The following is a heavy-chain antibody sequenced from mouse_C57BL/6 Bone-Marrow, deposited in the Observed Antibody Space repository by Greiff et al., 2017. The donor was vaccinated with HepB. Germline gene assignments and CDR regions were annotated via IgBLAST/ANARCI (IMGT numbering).Heavy chain of an antibody. J-gene: IGHJ2*01. D-gene: IGHD2-2*01. CDR2: IDPSDSYT. CDR3: ARSHLLWLPAYYFDY. Sequence: QVQLQQPGAELVMPGASVKLSCKASGYTFTSYWMHWVKQRPGQGLEWIGEIDPSDSYTNYNQKFKGKSTLTVDKSSSTAYMQLSSLTSEDSAVYYCARSHLLWLPAYYFDYWGQGTTLTVSS. V-gene: IGHV1-69*01. CDR1: GYTFTSYW.